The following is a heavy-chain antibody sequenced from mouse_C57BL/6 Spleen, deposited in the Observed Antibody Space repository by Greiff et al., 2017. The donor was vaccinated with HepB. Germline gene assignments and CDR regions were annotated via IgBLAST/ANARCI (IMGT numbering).Heavy chain of an antibody. CDR1: GFTFSSYG. Sequence: EVKLVESGGDLVKPGGSLKLSCAASGFTFSSYGMSWVRQTPDKRLEWVAPISSGGSYTYYPDSVKGRFTISRDNAKNTLYLQMSSLKSEDTAMYYCARHGYGSPFFAYWGQGTLVTVSA. J-gene: IGHJ3*01. D-gene: IGHD1-1*01. CDR2: ISSGGSYT. CDR3: ARHGYGSPFFAY. V-gene: IGHV5-6*01.